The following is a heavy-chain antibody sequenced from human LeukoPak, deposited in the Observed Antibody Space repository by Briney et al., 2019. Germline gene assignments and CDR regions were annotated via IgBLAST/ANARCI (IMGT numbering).Heavy chain of an antibody. D-gene: IGHD1-7*01. J-gene: IGHJ4*02. V-gene: IGHV4-39*07. CDR1: GDSISSNTYY. Sequence: SETLSLTCTVSGDSISSNTYYWGWIRQPPGKGLEWIGSIYYSGSTYYNPSLKSRVTISVDKSKNQFSLKLSSVTAADTAVYYCARLGTGTTELDYWGQGTLVTVSS. CDR2: IYYSGST. CDR3: ARLGTGTTELDY.